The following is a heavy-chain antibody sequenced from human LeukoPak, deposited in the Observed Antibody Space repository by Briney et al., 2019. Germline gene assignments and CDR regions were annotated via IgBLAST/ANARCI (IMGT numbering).Heavy chain of an antibody. Sequence: SETLSLTCTVSGGSISSSSYYWGWIRQPPGKGLEWIGSIYYSGSTYYNPSLKSRVTISVDTSKNQFSLKLSSVTAADTAVYYCVRTGGSFYFYYYMDVWGKGTTVTVSS. CDR3: VRTGGSFYFYYYMDV. V-gene: IGHV4-39*07. CDR1: GGSISSSSYY. CDR2: IYYSGST. J-gene: IGHJ6*03. D-gene: IGHD1-26*01.